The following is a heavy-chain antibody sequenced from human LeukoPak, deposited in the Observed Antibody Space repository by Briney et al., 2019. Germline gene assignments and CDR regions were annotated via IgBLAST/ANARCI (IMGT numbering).Heavy chain of an antibody. V-gene: IGHV5-51*01. CDR1: GYSFTSYW. CDR3: AAGGIAARRSPDY. D-gene: IGHD6-6*01. Sequence: GESLHISCKGSGYSFTSYWIGWVRQMPAKGLEWMAIIYPGAPDTRYSPSFQGQVTISADKSISTAYLQWSSLKASDTAMYYCAAGGIAARRSPDYWGQGTLVTVSS. J-gene: IGHJ4*02. CDR2: IYPGAPDT.